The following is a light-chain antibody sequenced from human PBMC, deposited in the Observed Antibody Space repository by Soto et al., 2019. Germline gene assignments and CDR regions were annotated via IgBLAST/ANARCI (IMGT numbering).Light chain of an antibody. CDR3: QPYSFSSRT. V-gene: IGKV1-5*03. CDR1: QTIDTW. CDR2: KAS. Sequence: DIQMTQSPSTLSASIGDGVTITCRASQTIDTWLAWYQQKPGKAPKLLIYKASSLQTGVPSRFSGSGSGTEFTLPISSLQPDDFATYYCQPYSFSSRTFGQGTKVEVK. J-gene: IGKJ1*01.